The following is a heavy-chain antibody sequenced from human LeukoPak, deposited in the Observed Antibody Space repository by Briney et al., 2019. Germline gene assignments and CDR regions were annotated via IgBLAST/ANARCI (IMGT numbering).Heavy chain of an antibody. Sequence: GASVKVSCKASGGTFSSYAISWVRQAPGQGLEWMGRIIPILGIANYAQKFQGRVTITADKSTSTAYMELSSLRSEDTAVYYCARVGGDMVRGVIVDPWGQGTLVTVSS. J-gene: IGHJ5*02. V-gene: IGHV1-69*04. CDR1: GGTFSSYA. CDR3: ARVGGDMVRGVIVDP. CDR2: IIPILGIA. D-gene: IGHD3-10*01.